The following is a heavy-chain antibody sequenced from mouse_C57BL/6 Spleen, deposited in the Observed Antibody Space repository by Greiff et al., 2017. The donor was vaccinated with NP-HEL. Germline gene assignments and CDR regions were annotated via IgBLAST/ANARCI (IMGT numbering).Heavy chain of an antibody. D-gene: IGHD1-1*01. CDR3: ARATHTDYYGSSHYYAMDY. J-gene: IGHJ4*01. CDR2: IYPRSGNT. CDR1: GYTFTSYG. Sequence: QVQLQQSGAELARPGASVKLSCKASGYTFTSYGISWVKQRTGQGLEWIGEIYPRSGNTYYNEKFKGKATLTADKSSSTAYMELRSLTSEDSAVYFCARATHTDYYGSSHYYAMDYWGQGTSVTVSS. V-gene: IGHV1-81*01.